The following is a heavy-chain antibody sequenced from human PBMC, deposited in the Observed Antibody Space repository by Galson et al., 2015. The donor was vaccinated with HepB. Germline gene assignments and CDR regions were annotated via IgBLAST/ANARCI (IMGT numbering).Heavy chain of an antibody. CDR2: IYSGGST. J-gene: IGHJ2*01. Sequence: SLRLSCAASGFTVSSNYMSWVRQAPGKGLEWVSVIYSGGSTYSADSVTGRFTISRDNSKNTLYVQMNSLRAEDTAEYYGARDGYSRSWYVWYFDLWGRGTLFSVSS. CDR1: GFTVSSNY. V-gene: IGHV3-66*01. CDR3: ARDGYSRSWYVWYFDL. D-gene: IGHD6-13*01.